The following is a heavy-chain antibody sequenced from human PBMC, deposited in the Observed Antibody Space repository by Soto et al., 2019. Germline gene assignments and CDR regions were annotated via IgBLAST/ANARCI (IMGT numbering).Heavy chain of an antibody. CDR1: GGSISSYY. D-gene: IGHD3-10*01. CDR3: ARVYYYGSGRRYYYGMDV. V-gene: IGHV4-59*01. Sequence: SETLSLTCTVSGGSISSYYWSWIRQPPGKGLEWIGYIYYSGSTNYNPSHKSRVTISVDTSKNQFSLKLSSVTAADTAVYYCARVYYYGSGRRYYYGMDVWGQGTTVTVSS. CDR2: IYYSGST. J-gene: IGHJ6*02.